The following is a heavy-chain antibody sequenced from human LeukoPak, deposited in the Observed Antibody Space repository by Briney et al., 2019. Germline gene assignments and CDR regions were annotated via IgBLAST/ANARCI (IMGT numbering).Heavy chain of an antibody. J-gene: IGHJ5*02. CDR1: GGSISSFY. CDR3: ARASETLCRFDP. V-gene: IGHV4-59*01. Sequence: SETLSLTCTVSGGSISSFYWSWIRQPPGKGLEWIGYIYYTGSTNYNPSLKSRLTISVDTSKNQFSLKLSSVTAADTAVYYCARASETLCRFDPWGQGTLVTVSS. CDR2: IYYTGST.